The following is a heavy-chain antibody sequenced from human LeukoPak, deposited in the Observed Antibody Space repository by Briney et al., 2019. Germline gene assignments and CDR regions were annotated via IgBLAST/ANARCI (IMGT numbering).Heavy chain of an antibody. V-gene: IGHV4-59*12. CDR3: ARTVRYCSGGSCYGRYYFDY. CDR1: GGSISSYY. J-gene: IGHJ4*02. D-gene: IGHD2-15*01. Sequence: SETLSLTCTVSGGSISSYYWSWIRQPPGKGLEWIGYIYYSGSTNYNPSLKSRVTISVDTSKNQFSLKLSSVTAADTAVYYCARTVRYCSGGSCYGRYYFDYWGQGTLVTVSS. CDR2: IYYSGST.